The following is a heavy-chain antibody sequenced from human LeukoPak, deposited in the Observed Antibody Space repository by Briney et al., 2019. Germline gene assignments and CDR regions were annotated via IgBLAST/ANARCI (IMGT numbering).Heavy chain of an antibody. J-gene: IGHJ4*02. Sequence: PGWSQRLSCAASGFTFSSYWMSWVRQAPGKGLEWVANIKPDGNEKYYVDSLKGRFTISRDNAKNSLYLQMNSLRAEDTAVYYCARIGGWFGNDYWGQGTLVTVSS. CDR1: GFTFSSYW. CDR2: IKPDGNEK. V-gene: IGHV3-7*05. D-gene: IGHD3-10*01. CDR3: ARIGGWFGNDY.